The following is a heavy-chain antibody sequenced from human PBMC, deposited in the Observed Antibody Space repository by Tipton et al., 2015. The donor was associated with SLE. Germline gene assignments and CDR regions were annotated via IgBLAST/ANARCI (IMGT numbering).Heavy chain of an antibody. CDR2: VNHLGTI. Sequence: TLSLTCDVNGGSFSGYYWSWIRQSPGKGLEWEGEVNHLGTIYYNASLKSRVTISVDTSKNQFSLKLSSVTAADTAVYYCARGASGSGSDYDPFSLDFWGQGTLVTVSS. D-gene: IGHD3-10*01. CDR3: ARGASGSGSDYDPFSLDF. CDR1: GGSFSGYY. J-gene: IGHJ4*02. V-gene: IGHV4-34*01.